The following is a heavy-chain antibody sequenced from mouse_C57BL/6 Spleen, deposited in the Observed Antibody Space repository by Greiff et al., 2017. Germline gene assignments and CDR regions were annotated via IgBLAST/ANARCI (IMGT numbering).Heavy chain of an antibody. CDR3: TTSDGNYAWFAY. CDR1: GFNIKDYY. J-gene: IGHJ3*01. V-gene: IGHV14-1*01. Sequence: VQLQQSGAELVRPGASVKLSCTASGFNIKDYYMHWVKQRPEQGLEWIGRIDPEDGDTEYAPKFQGKATMTADTSSNTAYLQLSSLTSEDTDVYYCTTSDGNYAWFAYWGQGTLVTVSA. D-gene: IGHD2-1*01. CDR2: IDPEDGDT.